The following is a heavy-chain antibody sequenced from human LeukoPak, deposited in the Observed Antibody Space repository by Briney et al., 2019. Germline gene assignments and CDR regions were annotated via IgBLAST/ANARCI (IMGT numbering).Heavy chain of an antibody. D-gene: IGHD3-10*01. V-gene: IGHV4-34*01. CDR3: ARGWGFTMVGGFIITLNGFAP. Sequence: SETLSLTCAVYGGSFSGYYWSWIRQPPGKGLEWIGEINHSGSTNYNPSLKSRVTISVDTSKNQFSLKLSSVTAADTAVYYCARGWGFTMVGGFIITLNGFAPGGREPLVTVS. CDR1: GGSFSGYY. J-gene: IGHJ5*02. CDR2: INHSGST.